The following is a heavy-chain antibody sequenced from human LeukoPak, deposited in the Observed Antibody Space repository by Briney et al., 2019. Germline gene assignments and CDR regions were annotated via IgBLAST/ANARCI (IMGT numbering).Heavy chain of an antibody. J-gene: IGHJ4*02. CDR3: ATLKGWYGEGCFDY. CDR2: IYPDGRA. V-gene: IGHV3-53*01. CDR1: GVTVSTIY. D-gene: IGHD3-10*01. Sequence: GGSLRLSCAASGVTVSTIYMGWVRQAPGKGLHWVSVIYPDGRAYYAESVKGRFTISRDSSENTLFLQMNNLRAEDTAVYYCATLKGWYGEGCFDYWGQGTLVTVSS.